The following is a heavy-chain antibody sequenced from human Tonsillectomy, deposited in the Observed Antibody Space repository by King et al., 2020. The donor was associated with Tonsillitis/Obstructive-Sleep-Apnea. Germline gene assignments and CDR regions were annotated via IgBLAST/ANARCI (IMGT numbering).Heavy chain of an antibody. CDR3: ARDHALYFYYYGMDV. V-gene: IGHV3-30*04. J-gene: IGHJ6*02. Sequence: VQLVGSGGGVVQPGRSLRLSCAASGFTFSSYAMHWVRQAPGKGLEWVAVISYDGSNKYYADSVKGRFTISRDNSKNTLYLQMNSLRAEDTAVYYCARDHALYFYYYGMDVWGQGTTVTVSS. CDR1: GFTFSSYA. CDR2: ISYDGSNK.